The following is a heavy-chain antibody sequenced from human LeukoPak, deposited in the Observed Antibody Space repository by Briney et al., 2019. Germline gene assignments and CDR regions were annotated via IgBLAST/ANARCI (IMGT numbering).Heavy chain of an antibody. CDR1: GYTFTGYY. J-gene: IGHJ6*03. CDR2: INPNSGGT. Sequence: WASVKVSCKASGYTFTGYYMHWVRQAPGKGLEWMGWINPNSGGTNYAQKFQGRVTMPRDTSINTAYMELSRLGSDDTAVYYCGNGYCSGGSCYYTDVWGKGTTVTVSS. D-gene: IGHD2-15*01. CDR3: GNGYCSGGSCYYTDV. V-gene: IGHV1-2*02.